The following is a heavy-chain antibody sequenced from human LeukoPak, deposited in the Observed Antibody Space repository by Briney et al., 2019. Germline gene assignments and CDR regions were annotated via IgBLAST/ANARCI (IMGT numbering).Heavy chain of an antibody. CDR3: ARRAGEYSHPYDY. V-gene: IGHV3-53*01. J-gene: IGHJ4*02. CDR1: GFTVSSNS. D-gene: IGHD4-17*01. CDR2: IYSGGNT. Sequence: GGSLRLSCTVSGFTVSSNSMSWVRQAPGKGLEWVSFIYSGGNTHYSDSVKGRFTISRDNSKNTLYLQMNSLRADDTAVYYRARRAGEYSHPYDYWGQGTLVTVSS.